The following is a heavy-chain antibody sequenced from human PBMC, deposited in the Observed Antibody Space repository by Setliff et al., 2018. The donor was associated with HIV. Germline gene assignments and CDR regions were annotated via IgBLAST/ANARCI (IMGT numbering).Heavy chain of an antibody. Sequence: ASVKVSCKASGYTFISYAVYWVRQAPGQGLEWVGWINPNNGNTKYAQNFQGRVSMTTTDTSTTTAYMELRSLTSDDTAAYYCARGGDDSFDPSGFPHWGQGTLVTVSS. D-gene: IGHD3-22*01. CDR1: GYTFISYA. CDR3: ARGGDDSFDPSGFPH. V-gene: IGHV1-18*01. CDR2: INPNNGNT. J-gene: IGHJ4*02.